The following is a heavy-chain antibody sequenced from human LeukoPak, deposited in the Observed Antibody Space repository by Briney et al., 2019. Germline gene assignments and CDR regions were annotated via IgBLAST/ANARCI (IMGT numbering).Heavy chain of an antibody. CDR3: ARYCDFWSGTKENWFDP. CDR1: GGSISSGGYS. CDR2: IYHSGST. D-gene: IGHD3-3*01. Sequence: SETLSLTCAVSGGSISSGGYSWSWIRQPPGKGLEWIGYIYHSGSTYYNPSLKSRVTISVDRSKNQFSLKPSSVTVADTAVYYCARYCDFWSGTKENWFDPWGQGTLVTVSS. J-gene: IGHJ5*02. V-gene: IGHV4-30-2*01.